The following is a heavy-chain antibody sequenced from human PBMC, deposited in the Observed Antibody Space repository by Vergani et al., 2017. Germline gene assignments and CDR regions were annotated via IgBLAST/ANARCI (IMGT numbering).Heavy chain of an antibody. CDR1: GFTFTSSA. Sequence: QMQLVQSGPEVKKPGTSVKVSCKASGFTFTSSAVQWVRQARGQRLEWIGWIVVGSGNTNYAQKFQERVTITRDMSTSTAYMELSSLRSEDTAVYYCAAARRYYYDSSGYYFVAFDIWGQGTTVTVSS. J-gene: IGHJ3*02. CDR3: AAARRYYYDSSGYYFVAFDI. CDR2: IVVGSGNT. V-gene: IGHV1-58*01. D-gene: IGHD3-22*01.